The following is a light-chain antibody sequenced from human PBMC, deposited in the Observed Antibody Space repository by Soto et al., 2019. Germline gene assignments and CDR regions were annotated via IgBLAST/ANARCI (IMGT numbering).Light chain of an antibody. CDR1: SSDVGGYNY. Sequence: QSVLTQPASVSGSPGQSITISRTGTSSDVGGYNYVSWYQQHPGKAPKLMIYDVSNRPSGVSNRFSGSKSGNTASLTISGLQAEDEADYSCSSYTSSSTLGVFGTGTKVTVL. CDR2: DVS. V-gene: IGLV2-14*01. J-gene: IGLJ1*01. CDR3: SSYTSSSTLGV.